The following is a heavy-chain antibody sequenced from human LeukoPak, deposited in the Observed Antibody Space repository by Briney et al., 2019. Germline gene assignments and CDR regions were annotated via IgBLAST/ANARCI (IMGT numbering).Heavy chain of an antibody. CDR1: GFTFSSYG. D-gene: IGHD6-6*01. CDR2: ISVSGDNT. J-gene: IGHJ4*02. CDR3: ATAGRLSYYFDY. V-gene: IGHV3-23*01. Sequence: GSSLRLSCAASGFTFSSYGMHWVRQAPGKGLEWVSGISVSGDNTYYADSVKGRFTISRDNSRNTLYLQMNSLRAEDTAVYYCATAGRLSYYFDYWGQGTLVTVSS.